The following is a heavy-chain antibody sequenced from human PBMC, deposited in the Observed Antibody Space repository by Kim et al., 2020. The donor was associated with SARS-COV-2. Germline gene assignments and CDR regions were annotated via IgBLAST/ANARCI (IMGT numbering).Heavy chain of an antibody. CDR3: VRQVAGSNFDV. V-gene: IGHV3-23*01. D-gene: IGHD3-10*01. Sequence: FSAESVQGRFTISRDNSKNTVYRPLNILRAEDTAIYYCVRQVAGSNFDVWGQGTMVTVSS. J-gene: IGHJ3*01.